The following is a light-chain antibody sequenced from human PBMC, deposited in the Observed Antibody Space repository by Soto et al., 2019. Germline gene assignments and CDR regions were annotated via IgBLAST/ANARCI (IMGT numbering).Light chain of an antibody. J-gene: IGKJ2*01. CDR3: QQYGSSYT. Sequence: EIVLTQSPGTLSLSPGERATLSCRASQSVSSSYLAWYQQKPGQAPRLLIYGASSRATGIPDRFSGSGSGTDFTLTISILELEDFAVYYCQQYGSSYTFGQGTKLEIK. V-gene: IGKV3-20*01. CDR1: QSVSSSY. CDR2: GAS.